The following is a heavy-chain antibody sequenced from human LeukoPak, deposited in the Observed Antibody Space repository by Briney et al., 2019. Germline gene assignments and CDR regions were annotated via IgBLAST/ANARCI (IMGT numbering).Heavy chain of an antibody. Sequence: PSETLSLTCTVSGGSISSGGYYWSWIRQHPGKGLEWIGYIYHSGSTYYNPSLKSRVTISVDRSKNQFSLKLSSVTAADTAVYYCARDRYYYDSSGYLGASYWFDPWGQGTLVTVSS. CDR1: GGSISSGGYY. J-gene: IGHJ5*02. CDR3: ARDRYYYDSSGYLGASYWFDP. CDR2: IYHSGST. V-gene: IGHV4-30-2*01. D-gene: IGHD3-22*01.